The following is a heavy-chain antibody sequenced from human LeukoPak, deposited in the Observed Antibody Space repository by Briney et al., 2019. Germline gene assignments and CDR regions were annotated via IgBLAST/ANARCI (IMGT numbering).Heavy chain of an antibody. CDR3: AKDLTSVYDAFNI. CDR1: GFTFYEYA. CDR2: ICGDGTRT. Sequence: GGSLRLSCAASGFTFYEYAIHWVRQTPGKGLEWVSLICGDGTRTFYADSVKGRFTISRDNSKKSLYLQMNSLRTEDTALYDCAKDLTSVYDAFNIWGQGTMVTVSS. J-gene: IGHJ3*02. V-gene: IGHV3-43*02.